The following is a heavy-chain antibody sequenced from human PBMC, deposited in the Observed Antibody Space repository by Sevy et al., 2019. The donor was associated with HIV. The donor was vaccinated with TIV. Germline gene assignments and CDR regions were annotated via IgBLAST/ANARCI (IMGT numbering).Heavy chain of an antibody. CDR2: IKQDGTDT. V-gene: IGHV3-7*01. CDR1: GFTFSTYW. CDR3: ASALADWGSFHYSS. D-gene: IGHD3-16*01. Sequence: GGSLRLSCAASGFTFSTYWMTWVRQAPGKGLEWVANIKQDGTDTNYVDSVRGRFTISRDKGRNLMYLHMNSLRAEDTAVYFCASALADWGSFHYSSWGRGVLVTVSS. J-gene: IGHJ4*02.